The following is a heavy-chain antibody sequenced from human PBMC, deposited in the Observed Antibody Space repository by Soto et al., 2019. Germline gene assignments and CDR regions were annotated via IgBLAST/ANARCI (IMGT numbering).Heavy chain of an antibody. V-gene: IGHV3-23*01. Sequence: GGSLRLSCAGSGFTFASYVMTWVRQAPGKGLEWVSSISATGGSTYYAGSVKGRFTISRDNSKNTLYPQVNSLRAEDTAIYYCACVWAVAGTRHWGQGTLVTVSS. CDR2: ISATGGST. CDR1: GFTFASYV. CDR3: ACVWAVAGTRH. D-gene: IGHD6-19*01. J-gene: IGHJ4*02.